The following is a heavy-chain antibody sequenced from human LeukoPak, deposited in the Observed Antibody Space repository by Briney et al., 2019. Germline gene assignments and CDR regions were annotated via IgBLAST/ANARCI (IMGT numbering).Heavy chain of an antibody. D-gene: IGHD2-2*01. V-gene: IGHV5-51*03. CDR2: IYPGDSDT. CDR3: ARLKVVVVPAAMGENYYYYYYMDV. CDR1: GYSFTSYW. J-gene: IGHJ6*03. Sequence: GESLNISCKGSGYSFTSYWIGWVRQMPGKGLEWMGIIYPGDSDTRYSPSFQGQVTISADKSISTAYLQWSSLKASDTAMYYCARLKVVVVPAAMGENYYYYYYMDVWGKGTTVTVSS.